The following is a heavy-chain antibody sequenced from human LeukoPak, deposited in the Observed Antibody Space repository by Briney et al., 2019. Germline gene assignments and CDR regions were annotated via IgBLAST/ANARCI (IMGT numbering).Heavy chain of an antibody. CDR1: GGSISSSSYY. V-gene: IGHV4-39*01. Sequence: PSETLSLTCTVSGGSISSSSYYWGWIRQPPGKGLEWIGSIYYSGSTYYNPSLKSRVTISVDTSKNQFSLKLSSVTAADTAVYYCARHKLRVFPLPMDVWGKGTTVTVSS. D-gene: IGHD3-10*02. CDR2: IYYSGST. J-gene: IGHJ6*03. CDR3: ARHKLRVFPLPMDV.